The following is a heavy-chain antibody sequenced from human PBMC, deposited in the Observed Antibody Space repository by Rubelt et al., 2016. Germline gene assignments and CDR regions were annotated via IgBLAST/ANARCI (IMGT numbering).Heavy chain of an antibody. V-gene: IGHV4-39*01. J-gene: IGHJ4*02. Sequence: QVQLQQWGAGLLKPSETLSLTCTVSGGSVSSGSYYWGWIRQPPGKGLEWIGTFSYGESSSYSPSLKRRVTISVDTSKNQCSRDRMFVTAAETAVYYCARHDLGEYYFDYWGQGTLVTVSS. CDR3: ARHDLGEYYFDY. D-gene: IGHD4-17*01. CDR2: FSYGESS. CDR1: GGSVSSGSYY.